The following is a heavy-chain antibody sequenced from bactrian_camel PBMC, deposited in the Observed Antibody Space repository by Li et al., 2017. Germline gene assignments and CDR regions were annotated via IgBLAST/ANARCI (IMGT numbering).Heavy chain of an antibody. CDR2: IYGGGATYIERT. CDR1: QDTTKRNA. D-gene: IGHD2*01. Sequence: HVQLVESGGGSVQAGGSLRLSCVAVQDTTKRNAMAWFRRSPGKEPEGLAAIYGGGATYIERTYYADSVLGRFTISTSSQNGPRKTMFLQTASLKPEDTAMYYRAAGEVQFRSLGRLLCGPDYTEWGRGTQVTVS. CDR3: AAGEVQFRSLGRLLCGPDYTE. V-gene: IGHV3-3*01. J-gene: IGHJ4*01.